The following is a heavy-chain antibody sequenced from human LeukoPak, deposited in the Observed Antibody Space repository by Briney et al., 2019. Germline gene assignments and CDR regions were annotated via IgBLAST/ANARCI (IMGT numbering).Heavy chain of an antibody. J-gene: IGHJ6*02. V-gene: IGHV3-66*02. CDR1: GFTASRDY. Sequence: PGGSLRLSCAASGFTASRDYMSWVRQAPGRGLEWVSTIYRDVGTYYADSVKGRFTISRDDSKNTVYLQLNSVTPEDTAVYYCGRDPGHPNGVGVWATGLRSPSP. CDR2: IYRDVGT. CDR3: GRDPGHPNGVGV. D-gene: IGHD3-10*01.